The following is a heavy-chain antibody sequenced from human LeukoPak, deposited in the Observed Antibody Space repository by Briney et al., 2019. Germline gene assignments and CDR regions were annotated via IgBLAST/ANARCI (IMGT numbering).Heavy chain of an antibody. J-gene: IGHJ4*02. D-gene: IGHD3-9*01. CDR2: IYHSGST. Sequence: SETLSLTCTVSGYSISSGYYWGWIRQPPGKGLEWIGSIYHSGSTYYNPSLKSRVTISVDTSKNQFSLKLSSVTAADTAVYYCARSDYDILTGYPPGDFDYWGQGTLVTVSS. CDR1: GYSISSGYY. V-gene: IGHV4-38-2*02. CDR3: ARSDYDILTGYPPGDFDY.